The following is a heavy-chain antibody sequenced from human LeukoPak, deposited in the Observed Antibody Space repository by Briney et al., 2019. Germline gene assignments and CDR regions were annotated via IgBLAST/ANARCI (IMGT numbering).Heavy chain of an antibody. CDR1: GFILSNYG. CDR2: ISTSSTTI. V-gene: IGHV3-48*01. Sequence: PGGSLRLSCAAAGFILSNYGMNWDRQAPGKELEWVSYISTSSTTIYYADSVRGRFTISRDNAKHSLYLQMNSLRAEDTAVYYCATERSVATPFDYWGQGTLVTVSS. CDR3: ATERSVATPFDY. D-gene: IGHD5-12*01. J-gene: IGHJ4*02.